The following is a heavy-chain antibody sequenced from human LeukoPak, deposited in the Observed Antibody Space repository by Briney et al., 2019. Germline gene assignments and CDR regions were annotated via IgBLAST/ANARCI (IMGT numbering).Heavy chain of an antibody. CDR3: ARGGQQWLVRGYFDY. V-gene: IGHV1-2*02. D-gene: IGHD6-19*01. Sequence: ASVKVSCKASGYTFTGYYMHWVRQAPGQGLEWMGWINPNSGGTNYAQKFQGRVTMTRDTSISTAYMELSRLRSDDTAVYYCARGGQQWLVRGYFDYWGQGTLVTVSS. CDR2: INPNSGGT. CDR1: GYTFTGYY. J-gene: IGHJ4*02.